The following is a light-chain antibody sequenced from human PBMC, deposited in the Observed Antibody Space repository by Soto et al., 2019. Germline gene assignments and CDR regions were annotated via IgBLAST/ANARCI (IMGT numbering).Light chain of an antibody. CDR1: SSDVGRYNR. Sequence: QSVLTQPPSVSGSPGQSVTISCTGTSSDVGRYNRVSWYQQPPGTAPKLMIFDVSNRPSGVPDRFSGSKSGNTASLTISGLQAEDEADYYCSLSTSSSSFVFGGGTKLTVL. V-gene: IGLV2-18*01. CDR3: SLSTSSSSFV. CDR2: DVS. J-gene: IGLJ2*01.